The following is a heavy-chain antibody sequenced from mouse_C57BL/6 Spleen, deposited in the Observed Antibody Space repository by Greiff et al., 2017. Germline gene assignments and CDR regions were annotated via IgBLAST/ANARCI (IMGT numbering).Heavy chain of an antibody. D-gene: IGHD1-1*01. J-gene: IGHJ4*01. Sequence: QVQLQQPGAELVKPGASVKMSCKASGYTFTSYWITWVKQRPGQGLEWIGDIYPGSGSTNYNEKFKSKATLTVDTSSSTAYMQLSSLTSEDSAVYYCARWIYYYGSTKVDYWGQGTSVTVSS. CDR1: GYTFTSYW. V-gene: IGHV1-55*01. CDR3: ARWIYYYGSTKVDY. CDR2: IYPGSGST.